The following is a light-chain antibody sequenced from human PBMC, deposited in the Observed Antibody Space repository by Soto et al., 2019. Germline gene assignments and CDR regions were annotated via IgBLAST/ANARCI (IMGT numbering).Light chain of an antibody. CDR2: DAS. J-gene: IGKJ1*01. Sequence: ELVLSQSPGTVSLYPGEGATLSCRASQSVSSSNLAWYQQKPGQPPRLLIYDASTRATGIPDRFSGSGSGTDFTLTISRLEPEDFAVYWCQQYDSSPRTFGQGTKVDI. V-gene: IGKV3-20*01. CDR1: QSVSSSN. CDR3: QQYDSSPRT.